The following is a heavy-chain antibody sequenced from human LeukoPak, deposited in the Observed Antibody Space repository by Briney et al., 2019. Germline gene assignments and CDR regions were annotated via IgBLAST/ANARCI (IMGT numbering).Heavy chain of an antibody. V-gene: IGHV1-69*13. CDR2: IIPIFGTA. CDR1: GGTFSSYA. Sequence: SVKVSCKASGGTFSSYAISWVRQAPGQGLEWMGGIIPIFGTANYTQKFQGRVTITADESTSTAYMELSSLRSEDTAVYYCARGGDTAMVPTHWYFDLWGRGTLVTVSS. CDR3: ARGGDTAMVPTHWYFDL. D-gene: IGHD5-18*01. J-gene: IGHJ2*01.